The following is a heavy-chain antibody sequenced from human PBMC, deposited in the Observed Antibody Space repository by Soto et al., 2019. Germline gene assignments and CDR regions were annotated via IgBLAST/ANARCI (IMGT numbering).Heavy chain of an antibody. CDR1: GFTFRDYY. CDR2: IKQDGTDK. D-gene: IGHD6-13*01. Sequence: GGSLRLSCAASGFTFRDYYMSWVRQTPGKGLEWVANIKQDGTDKYYVDSVKGRFTISRDNAKNSLYLQMNSLRAEDTAVYYCARDLGSSWYPEYFQHWGQGTLVTVSS. V-gene: IGHV3-7*01. CDR3: ARDLGSSWYPEYFQH. J-gene: IGHJ1*01.